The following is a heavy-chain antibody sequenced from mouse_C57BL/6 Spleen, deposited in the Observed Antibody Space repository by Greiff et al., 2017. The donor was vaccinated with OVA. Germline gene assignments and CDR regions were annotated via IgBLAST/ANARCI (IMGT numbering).Heavy chain of an antibody. Sequence: VQLQQSGAELVKPGASVKLSCTASGFTIKDYYMHWVKQRTEQGLEWIGRIDPEDGETKYDPKFKGKATITADTSSNTAYLQLSSLTSEDTAVYYCAREGPVTTLDYWGQGTSVTVSS. CDR3: AREGPVTTLDY. D-gene: IGHD2-3*01. CDR1: GFTIKDYY. CDR2: IDPEDGET. V-gene: IGHV14-2*01. J-gene: IGHJ4*01.